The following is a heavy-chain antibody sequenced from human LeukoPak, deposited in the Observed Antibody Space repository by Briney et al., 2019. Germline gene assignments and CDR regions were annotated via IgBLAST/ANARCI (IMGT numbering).Heavy chain of an antibody. CDR3: ARDGAGGYSNYYYGMDV. Sequence: GASVKVSCKASGGTFSSYAISWVRQAPGQGLEWMGRIIPIFGIANYAQKFQGRVTITADKSTSTACMELSSLRSEGTAVYYCARDGAGGYSNYYYGMDVWGQGTTVTVSS. CDR1: GGTFSSYA. D-gene: IGHD4-11*01. V-gene: IGHV1-69*04. J-gene: IGHJ6*02. CDR2: IIPIFGIA.